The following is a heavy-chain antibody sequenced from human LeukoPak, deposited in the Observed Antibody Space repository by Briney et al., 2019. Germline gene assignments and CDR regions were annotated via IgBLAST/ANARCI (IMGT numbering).Heavy chain of an antibody. CDR2: ISYDGSNK. D-gene: IGHD1-26*01. V-gene: IGHV3-30*04. Sequence: PGGSLRLSCAASGFTFSSYAMHWVRQALGKGLEWVAVISYDGSNKYYADSVKGRFTISRDNSKNTLYLQMNSLRAEDTAVYYCARVGSGSYYYYWGQGTLVTVSS. CDR1: GFTFSSYA. J-gene: IGHJ4*02. CDR3: ARVGSGSYYYY.